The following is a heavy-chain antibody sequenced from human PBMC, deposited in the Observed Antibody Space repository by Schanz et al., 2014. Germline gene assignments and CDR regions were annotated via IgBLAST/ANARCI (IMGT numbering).Heavy chain of an antibody. CDR2: INTNTGNP. CDR1: GYTFINSD. D-gene: IGHD7-27*01. CDR3: ARGEANWGQY. V-gene: IGHV7-4-1*02. Sequence: QVQLVQSGAEVKNPGASVKVSCKASGYTFINSDINWVRQAPGQGLEWMGWINTNTGNPTYAQGFTGRFVFSLDTSVSTAYLQISFLKADDTAVFFCARGEANWGQYWGQGTLVTVSS. J-gene: IGHJ4*02.